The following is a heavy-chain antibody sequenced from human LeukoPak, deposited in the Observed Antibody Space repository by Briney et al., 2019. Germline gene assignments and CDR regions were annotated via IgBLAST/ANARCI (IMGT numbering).Heavy chain of an antibody. CDR3: ASQIYYGSGSSDY. CDR1: GYSFTSYW. CDR2: IDPSDSYT. D-gene: IGHD3-10*01. Sequence: GESLKISCKGSGYSFTSYWISWVRQMPGKGLEWMGRIDPSDSYTNYSPSFQGHVTISADKSISTAYLQWGSLKASDTAMYYCASQIYYGSGSSDYWGQGTLVTVSS. V-gene: IGHV5-10-1*01. J-gene: IGHJ4*02.